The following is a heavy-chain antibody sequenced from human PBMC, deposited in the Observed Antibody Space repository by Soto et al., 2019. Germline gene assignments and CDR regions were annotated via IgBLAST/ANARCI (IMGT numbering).Heavy chain of an antibody. J-gene: IGHJ6*02. CDR3: ASRITMVRGVIGYYYGMDV. Sequence: QVQLVQSGAEVKKPGSSVKVSCKASGGTFSSYAISWVRQAPGQGLEWMGGIIPIFGTANYAQKFQGRVTITADESTSTAYMELSSLRSEDTAVYYCASRITMVRGVIGYYYGMDVWGQGTTVTVSS. D-gene: IGHD3-10*01. V-gene: IGHV1-69*01. CDR2: IIPIFGTA. CDR1: GGTFSSYA.